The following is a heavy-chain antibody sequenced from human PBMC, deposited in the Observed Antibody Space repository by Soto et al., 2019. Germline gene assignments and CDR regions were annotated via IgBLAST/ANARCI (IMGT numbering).Heavy chain of an antibody. J-gene: IGHJ6*04. CDR2: ISSNGGST. CDR1: GFTFSSYA. CDR3: ARGLGADV. V-gene: IGHV3-64*01. Sequence: EVQLVESGGGLVQPGGSLRLSCAASGFTFSSYAMHWVRQAPGKGLEYVSAISSNGGSTYYANSVKGRFTISRDNSKNTLYRQMGSLRAEDMAVYYCARGLGADVWGKGTTVTVSS. D-gene: IGHD5-12*01.